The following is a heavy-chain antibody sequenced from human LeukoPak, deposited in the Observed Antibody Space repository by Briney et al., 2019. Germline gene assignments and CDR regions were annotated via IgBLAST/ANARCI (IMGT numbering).Heavy chain of an antibody. V-gene: IGHV3-7*01. J-gene: IGHJ4*02. CDR1: GVTFSVYW. CDR3: AGRSFES. Sequence: GGSLRLSCEASGVTFSVYWMHWVRQAPGKGLEWVANINQEGSEIYHADSVKGRFTISRDNAKRSLFLQMNGLRAEDTGVYYCAGRSFESWGQGTLVTVSS. CDR2: INQEGSEI. D-gene: IGHD1-26*01.